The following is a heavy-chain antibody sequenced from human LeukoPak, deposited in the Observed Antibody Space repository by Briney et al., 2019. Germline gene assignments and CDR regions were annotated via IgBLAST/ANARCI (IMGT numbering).Heavy chain of an antibody. CDR2: ISGSGGST. Sequence: PGGSLRLSCAASGFTFSSYAMSWVRQAPGKGLEWVSAISGSGGSTYYADSVKGRFTISRDNSKNTLYLQMNSLRAEDTAVYYCAKDRGGFVDRRLAPLDYWGQGTLVTVSS. V-gene: IGHV3-23*01. D-gene: IGHD3/OR15-3a*01. CDR1: GFTFSSYA. J-gene: IGHJ4*02. CDR3: AKDRGGFVDRRLAPLDY.